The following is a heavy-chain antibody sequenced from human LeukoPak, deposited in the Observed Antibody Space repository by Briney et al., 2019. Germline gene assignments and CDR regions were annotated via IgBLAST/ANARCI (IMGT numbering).Heavy chain of an antibody. V-gene: IGHV3-23*01. CDR3: AKDERNWNYNLASQTYD. CDR2: ISGSGGST. Sequence: GGSLRLSCAASGFTFSSYAMSWVRQAPGKGLEWVSAISGSGGSTHYADSVKGRFTISRDNSKNTLYLQMNSLRAEDTAVYYCAKDERNWNYNLASQTYDWGQGTLVTVSS. J-gene: IGHJ4*02. CDR1: GFTFSSYA. D-gene: IGHD1-7*01.